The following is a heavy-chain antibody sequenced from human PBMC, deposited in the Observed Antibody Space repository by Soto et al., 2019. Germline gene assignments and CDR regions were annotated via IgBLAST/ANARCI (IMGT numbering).Heavy chain of an antibody. CDR2: IYSGGNT. CDR1: GFTVSNNY. Sequence: EVQLVESGGGLVQPGESLRLSCAASGFTVSNNYMSWVRQAPGQWLEWVSFIYSGGNTYYADSVKGRFTISRDKSKNTLYLQMNNLRVEDTAVYYCTRRPGSWGQGTLVTVSS. J-gene: IGHJ5*02. CDR3: TRRPGS. V-gene: IGHV3-66*01. D-gene: IGHD7-27*01.